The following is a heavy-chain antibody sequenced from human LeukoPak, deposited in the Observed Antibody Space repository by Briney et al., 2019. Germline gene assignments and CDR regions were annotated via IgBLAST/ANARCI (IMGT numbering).Heavy chain of an antibody. Sequence: GRSLRLSCAASGFTFSSYGMHWVRQAPGKGLEWVTVIWYGGSNKYYADSVKGRFTISRDNSKNTLYLQMNSLRAEDTAVYYCAKDQDTMVRGGPGDYMDVWGKGTTVTVSS. CDR3: AKDQDTMVRGGPGDYMDV. V-gene: IGHV3-30*18. D-gene: IGHD3-10*01. CDR1: GFTFSSYG. J-gene: IGHJ6*03. CDR2: IWYGGSNK.